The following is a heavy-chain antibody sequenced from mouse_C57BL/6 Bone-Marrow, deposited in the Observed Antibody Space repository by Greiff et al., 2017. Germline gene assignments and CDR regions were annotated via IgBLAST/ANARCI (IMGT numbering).Heavy chain of an antibody. D-gene: IGHD2-10*01. CDR2: INPYNGGT. CDR1: GYTFTDYY. J-gene: IGHJ2*01. Sequence: EVQGVESGPVLVKPGASVKMSCKASGYTFTDYYMNWVKQSHGKSLEWIGVINPYNGGTSYNQKFKGKATLTGGKSSSTAYMELNRRTSEDSAVYYCSFYCNYDGYFDYWGQGTTLTVSS. CDR3: SFYCNYDGYFDY. V-gene: IGHV1-19*01.